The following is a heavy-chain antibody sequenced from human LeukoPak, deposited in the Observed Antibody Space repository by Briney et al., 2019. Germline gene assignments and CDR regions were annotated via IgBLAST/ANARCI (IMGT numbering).Heavy chain of an antibody. V-gene: IGHV4-59*11. CDR3: ARSSYYGPLTDY. CDR1: GGSISSHY. J-gene: IGHJ4*02. D-gene: IGHD3-10*01. Sequence: SETLSLTCTVSGGSISSHYWSWIRQPPGKGLEWIGYIYYSGSTNYNPSLKSRVTISVDTSKNQFSLKLSSVTAADTAVYYCARSSYYGPLTDYWGQGTLVTVSS. CDR2: IYYSGST.